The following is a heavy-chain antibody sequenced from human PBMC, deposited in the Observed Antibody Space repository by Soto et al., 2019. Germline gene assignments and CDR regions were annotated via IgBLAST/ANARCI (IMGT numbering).Heavy chain of an antibody. J-gene: IGHJ5*02. CDR3: ARGGECGGGCEISPGWCGP. V-gene: IGHV4-30-2*01. D-gene: IGHD2-21*02. CDR2: IYHSGST. CDR1: GGSISSGGYS. Sequence: PSETLSLTCAVSGGSISSGGYSWSWIRQPPGKGLEWIGYIYHSGSTYYNPSLKSRVTISVDRSKHQFSLKLSSVTAADTAVHSCARGGECGGGCEISPGWCGPWGQGPLVIVCS.